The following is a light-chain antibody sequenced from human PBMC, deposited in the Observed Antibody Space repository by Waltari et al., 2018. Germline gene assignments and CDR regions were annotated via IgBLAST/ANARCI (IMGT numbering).Light chain of an antibody. V-gene: IGLV2-23*02. J-gene: IGLJ2*01. Sequence: QSALPQPASVSGSPGQSITISCTGTTSDIGTYNIISWYQQYPGRVPKLIIYEATRRPSWVSDRFSGSKSGNTASLTISGLQAEDEANYYCCSYTGTTTFLLFGGGTKLTVL. CDR3: CSYTGTTTFLL. CDR1: TSDIGTYNI. CDR2: EAT.